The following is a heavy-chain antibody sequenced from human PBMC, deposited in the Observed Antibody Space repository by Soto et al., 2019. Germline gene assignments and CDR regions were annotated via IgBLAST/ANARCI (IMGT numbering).Heavy chain of an antibody. J-gene: IGHJ5*02. CDR2: IISVLGRA. V-gene: IGHV1-69*08. CDR3: ARGIGDAGGDGNWFDP. D-gene: IGHD3-10*01. Sequence: QVQLVQSGAEVKKPGSSVRVSCKASGGSFRTYTINWVRQAPGQGLEWVGRIISVLGRANYAQKFQGRVTLTADKFTSTAYMELSSLRSDDTAVYFCARGIGDAGGDGNWFDPWGQGTLVTVSS. CDR1: GGSFRTYT.